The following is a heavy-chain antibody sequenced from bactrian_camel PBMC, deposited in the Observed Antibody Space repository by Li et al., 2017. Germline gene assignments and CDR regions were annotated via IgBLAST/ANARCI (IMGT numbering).Heavy chain of an antibody. CDR2: ITRASSI. D-gene: IGHD2*01. Sequence: HVQLVESGGGLVQAGGSLRLSCAASVYTYTRYCMGWFRQSPGKERERVAAITRASSISYADSVKDRFTISKGNAKTVVYLQMNSLKPEDTATYYCVADQVDCESAWRYGMDHWGKGTQVTVS. CDR1: VYTYTRYC. J-gene: IGHJ7*01. V-gene: IGHV3S53*01.